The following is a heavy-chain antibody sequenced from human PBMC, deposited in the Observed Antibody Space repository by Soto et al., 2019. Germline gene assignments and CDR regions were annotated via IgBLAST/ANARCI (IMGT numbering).Heavy chain of an antibody. CDR2: ISAYNGNT. CDR1: VYAFTSYG. CDR3: ARDSSGYTYY. J-gene: IGHJ4*02. V-gene: IGHV1-18*01. D-gene: IGHD3-22*01. Sequence: SVKVSCKSSVYAFTSYGISGVRQAPGQGLEWMGWISAYNGNTNYAQKLQGRVTMTTDTSTSTAYMELRSLRSDDTDVYYCARDSSGYTYYWGQGTLVTVSS.